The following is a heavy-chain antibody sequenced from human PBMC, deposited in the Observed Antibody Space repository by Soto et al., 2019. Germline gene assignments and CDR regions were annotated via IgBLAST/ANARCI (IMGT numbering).Heavy chain of an antibody. CDR1: GGSFSGYY. J-gene: IGHJ6*02. CDR2: INHSGST. V-gene: IGHV4-34*01. CDR3: ARGLGVRGVIDYGMDV. Sequence: PSETLSLTCAVDGGSFSGYYWSWIRRPPGKGLEWIGEINHSGSTNYNPSLKSRVTISVDTSKNQFSLKLSSVTAADTAVYYCARGLGVRGVIDYGMDVWGQGTTVTVSS. D-gene: IGHD3-10*01.